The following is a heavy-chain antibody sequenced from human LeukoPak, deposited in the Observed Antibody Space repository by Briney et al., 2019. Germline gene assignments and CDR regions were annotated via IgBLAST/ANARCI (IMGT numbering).Heavy chain of an antibody. J-gene: IGHJ1*01. Sequence: GESLKISCEGSGYSFSSYWIAWVRQMPGKGLEWMGIIYPGDSDTRYSPSFQGQVTISADKSINTAYLQWSSLKASDTAMYFCATYAGSYSKYFQHWGQGTLVTVSS. CDR2: IYPGDSDT. V-gene: IGHV5-51*01. D-gene: IGHD3-10*01. CDR1: GYSFSSYW. CDR3: ATYAGSYSKYFQH.